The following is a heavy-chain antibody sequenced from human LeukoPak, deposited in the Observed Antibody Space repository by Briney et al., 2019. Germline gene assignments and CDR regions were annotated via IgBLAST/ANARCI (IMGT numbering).Heavy chain of an antibody. CDR1: ALTFSSYG. CDR2: ISNSSSTI. J-gene: IGHJ4*02. CDR3: ARWGATGYGDY. D-gene: IGHD3-9*01. V-gene: IGHV3-48*03. Sequence: GGSLRLSCAASALTFSSYGMNWVSQAAGEGLEWVSYISNSSSTIYYADSVKGRLTISRDNAKNSPYLQMNSLRAEDTAVYYCARWGATGYGDYWGQGTLVTVSS.